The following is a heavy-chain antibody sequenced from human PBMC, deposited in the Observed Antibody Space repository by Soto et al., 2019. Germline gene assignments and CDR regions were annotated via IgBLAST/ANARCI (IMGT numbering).Heavy chain of an antibody. J-gene: IGHJ4*02. V-gene: IGHV3-30-3*01. Sequence: GWSLRLSCAASGFTFSSYAMHWVRQAPGKGLEWVAVISYDGSNKYYADSVKGRFTISRDNSKNTLYLQMNSLRAEDTAVYYCARSGLELLLRFDYWGQGTLVTVSA. CDR3: ARSGLELLLRFDY. D-gene: IGHD1-7*01. CDR2: ISYDGSNK. CDR1: GFTFSSYA.